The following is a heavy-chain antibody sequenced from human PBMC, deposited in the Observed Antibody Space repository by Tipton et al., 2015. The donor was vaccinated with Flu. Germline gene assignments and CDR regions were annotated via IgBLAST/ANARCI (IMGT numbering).Heavy chain of an antibody. J-gene: IGHJ5*02. Sequence: TLSLTCSVSGNSMGSDYYWGWIRQPPGKGLEWIGNIHRSGNTYRNPSLKSRVTMSVDSSKNQFSLRLSSVTAADTAVYYCARQFETMYGVIVMTRLDTWGQGIKVTVSS. V-gene: IGHV4-38-2*01. CDR2: IHRSGNT. D-gene: IGHD2-8*01. CDR3: ARQFETMYGVIVMTRLDT. CDR1: GNSMGSDYY.